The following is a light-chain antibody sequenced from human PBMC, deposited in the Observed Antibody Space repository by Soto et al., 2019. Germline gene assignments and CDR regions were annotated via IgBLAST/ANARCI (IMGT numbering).Light chain of an antibody. CDR3: QHRSNWPRT. CDR2: DAS. Sequence: EIVLTQSPATLSLSPGERATLSCRASQSISRYLAWYQQKPGQAPRLLIYDASNRATGIPARFSGSGSGTDFTLTISSLEPEDFAVYYCQHRSNWPRTFGQGTKVEIK. V-gene: IGKV3-11*01. J-gene: IGKJ1*01. CDR1: QSISRY.